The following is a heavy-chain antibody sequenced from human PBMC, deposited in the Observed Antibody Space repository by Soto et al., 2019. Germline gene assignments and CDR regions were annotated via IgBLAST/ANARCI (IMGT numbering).Heavy chain of an antibody. V-gene: IGHV4-59*01. CDR1: GGSIRGYY. CDR3: ARCMSIKTVTGGEYFDY. J-gene: IGHJ4*02. Sequence: SETLSLTCTVSGGSIRGYYWGWIRQPPGKGLEWIGYMYYNGSPSYNPSLKSRGTMSVDKSKNQFSLKLSSVTAADTAVYYCARCMSIKTVTGGEYFDYWGQGTLVTVSS. D-gene: IGHD4-17*01. CDR2: MYYNGSP.